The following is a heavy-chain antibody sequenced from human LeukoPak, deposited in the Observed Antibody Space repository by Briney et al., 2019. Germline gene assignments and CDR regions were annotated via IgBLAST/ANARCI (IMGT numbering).Heavy chain of an antibody. CDR1: GFTFDDYA. J-gene: IGHJ4*02. V-gene: IGHV3-9*01. D-gene: IGHD3-9*01. CDR2: ISWNRGSI. Sequence: PGRSLRLSCPASGFTFDDYAMHWVPQAPGKGLEWFSGISWNRGSIGYADSVKGRFTISRDNAKNSMYQQMNSLRAEVTDLYYCAKDWDYDILTGYYKGCFDYWGQGTLVTVSS. CDR3: AKDWDYDILTGYYKGCFDY.